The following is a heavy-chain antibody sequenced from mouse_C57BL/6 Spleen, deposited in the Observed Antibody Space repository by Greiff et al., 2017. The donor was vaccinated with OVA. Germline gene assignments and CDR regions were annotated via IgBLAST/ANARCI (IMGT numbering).Heavy chain of an antibody. CDR2: ISYSGST. CDR1: GYSITSDY. J-gene: IGHJ4*01. Sequence: EVKLMESGPGLAKPSQTLSLTCSVTGYSITSDYWNWIRKFPGNKLEYMGYISYSGSTYYNPSLKSRISITRDTSKNQYYLQLTSVTTEGTATYYCARYDYDGSSSFAMDYWGQGTSVTVSS. V-gene: IGHV3-8*01. CDR3: ARYDYDGSSSFAMDY. D-gene: IGHD1-1*01.